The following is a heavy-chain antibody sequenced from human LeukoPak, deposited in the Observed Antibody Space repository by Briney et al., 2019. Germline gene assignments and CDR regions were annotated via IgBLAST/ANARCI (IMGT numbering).Heavy chain of an antibody. V-gene: IGHV4-61*02. CDR2: IYTSGST. J-gene: IGHJ4*02. CDR1: GGSISSGSYY. D-gene: IGHD3-22*01. CDR3: ARAGDYYDGSGYYRPFDY. Sequence: SETLSLTCTVSGGSISSGSYYWSWIRQPAGKGLEWIGRIYTSGSTNYNPSLKSRVTISVDTSKNQFSLKLSSVTAADTAVYYCARAGDYYDGSGYYRPFDYWGQGTLVTVSS.